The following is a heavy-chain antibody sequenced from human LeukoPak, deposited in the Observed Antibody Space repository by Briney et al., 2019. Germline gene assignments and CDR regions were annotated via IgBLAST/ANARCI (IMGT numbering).Heavy chain of an antibody. CDR3: ALETGDYNAFDI. Sequence: GGSLRLSCAASGFTFRSHAMHWVRQTPGKGLEWVAHIWFDGSNKYFADSVKGRFTISRDNSKNTLYLQMNSLRAEDTAVYYCALETGDYNAFDIWGQGTMVTVSS. V-gene: IGHV3-33*01. CDR1: GFTFRSHA. CDR2: IWFDGSNK. J-gene: IGHJ3*02. D-gene: IGHD4-17*01.